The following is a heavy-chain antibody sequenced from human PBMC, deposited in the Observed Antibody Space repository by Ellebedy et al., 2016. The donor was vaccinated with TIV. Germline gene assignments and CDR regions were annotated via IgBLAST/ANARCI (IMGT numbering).Heavy chain of an antibody. D-gene: IGHD4-17*01. CDR3: ARRASYGDYAVQVNPWFDP. V-gene: IGHV3-7*01. CDR2: IRQEGDEI. Sequence: GESLKISCAASGFNFRSYWMTWVRQAPGKGLEWVAKIRQEGDEIYYVESVNGRFTISRDNANNSLFLQMNSLRVEDTAVYYCARRASYGDYAVQVNPWFDPWGQGTLVTVSS. J-gene: IGHJ5*02. CDR1: GFNFRSYW.